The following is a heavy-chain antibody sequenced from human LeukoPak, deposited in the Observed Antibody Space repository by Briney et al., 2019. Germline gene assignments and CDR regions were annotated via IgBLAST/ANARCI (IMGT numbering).Heavy chain of an antibody. Sequence: PGGSLRLSCAASGFTFDDYATHWVRQAPGKGLEWVSGISWNSGSIGYADSVKGRFTISRDNAKNSLYLQMNSLRAEDTAVYYCSKWKAIVLVPAARSPIDYWGQGTLVTVSS. D-gene: IGHD2-2*01. J-gene: IGHJ4*02. V-gene: IGHV3-9*01. CDR3: SKWKAIVLVPAARSPIDY. CDR1: GFTFDDYA. CDR2: ISWNSGSI.